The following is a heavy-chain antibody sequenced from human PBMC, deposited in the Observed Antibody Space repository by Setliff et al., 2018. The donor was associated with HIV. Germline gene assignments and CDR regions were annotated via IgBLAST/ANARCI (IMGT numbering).Heavy chain of an antibody. V-gene: IGHV1-69*13. CDR3: ARDNYYDTSGAIGY. CDR2: IIPIFDAP. J-gene: IGHJ1*01. D-gene: IGHD3-22*01. CDR1: GGTFSSYA. Sequence: EASFNFSCKPSGGTFSSYAISWVRQAPFQWLEFMLLIIPIFDAPNYAQKFHCRFSITADASTTTAYMELSSLRSEDTAVYYCARDNYYDTSGAIGYWGQGTLVTVSS.